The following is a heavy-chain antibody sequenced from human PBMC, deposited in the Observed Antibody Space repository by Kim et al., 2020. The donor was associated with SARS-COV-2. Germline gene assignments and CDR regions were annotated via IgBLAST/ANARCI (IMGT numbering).Heavy chain of an antibody. Sequence: GRFTVSRDNAKNALDLQMNSLTDEDTAVYYCAVGVGVDYGYVSYYYGMDVWGQGTMVTVSS. V-gene: IGHV3-48*02. CDR3: AVGVGVDYGYVSYYYGMDV. D-gene: IGHD5-18*01. J-gene: IGHJ6*02.